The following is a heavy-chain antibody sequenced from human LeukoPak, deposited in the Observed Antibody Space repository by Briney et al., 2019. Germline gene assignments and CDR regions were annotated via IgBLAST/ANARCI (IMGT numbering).Heavy chain of an antibody. D-gene: IGHD3-10*01. CDR2: IYSGGST. V-gene: IGHV3-53*01. CDR1: GFTVSSNY. Sequence: GGSLRLSCAASGFTVSSNYMSWVRQAPGKGLEWVSVIYSGGSTYYADSVRGRFTISRDNSKNTLYLRMNSLRAEDTAVYYCARAYYGSGSYLERWGQGTLVTVSS. CDR3: ARAYYGSGSYLER. J-gene: IGHJ4*02.